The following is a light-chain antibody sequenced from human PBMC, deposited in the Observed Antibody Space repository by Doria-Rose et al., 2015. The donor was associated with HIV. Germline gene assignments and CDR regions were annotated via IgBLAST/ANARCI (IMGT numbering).Light chain of an antibody. Sequence: TQSPGTLSLSPGERATLSCRASQSFSSTYLAWYQQKPGQAPSLLIYDGSTRATGIPDRFSASGSGTDFTLTNNRPEPEDFAPYYCHQYGTSWTFGQGTKVEI. J-gene: IGKJ1*01. CDR2: DGS. V-gene: IGKV3-20*01. CDR3: HQYGTSWT. CDR1: QSFSSTY.